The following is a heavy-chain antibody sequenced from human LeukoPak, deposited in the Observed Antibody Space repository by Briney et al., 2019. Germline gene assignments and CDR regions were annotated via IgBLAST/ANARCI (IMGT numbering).Heavy chain of an antibody. CDR2: ISSSGSTI. Sequence: GGSLRLPCAASGFTFSSYEMNWVRQAPGKGLEWVSYISSSGSTIYYADSVKGRFTISRDNAKNSLYLQMNSLRAEDTAVYYCARADYYYYMDGWVKGTTVTVSS. V-gene: IGHV3-48*03. CDR1: GFTFSSYE. CDR3: ARADYYYYMDG. J-gene: IGHJ6*03.